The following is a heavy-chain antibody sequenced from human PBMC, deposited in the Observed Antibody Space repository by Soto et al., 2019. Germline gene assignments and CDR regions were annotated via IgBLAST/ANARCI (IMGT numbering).Heavy chain of an antibody. D-gene: IGHD3-22*01. V-gene: IGHV1-2*04. CDR2: INPNSGGT. J-gene: IGHJ4*02. CDR3: ARDARYYDSSGYQTPVVYDY. CDR1: GYTFTGYY. Sequence: AAVKVSCKACGYTFTGYYMHWVRQAPGQGLEWMGWINPNSGGTNYAQKFQGWVTMTRDTSISTAYMELSRLRSDDTAVYYCARDARYYDSSGYQTPVVYDYWGQGTLVTVSS.